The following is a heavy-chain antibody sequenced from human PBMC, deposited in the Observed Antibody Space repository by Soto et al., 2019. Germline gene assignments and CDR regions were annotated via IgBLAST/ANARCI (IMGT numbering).Heavy chain of an antibody. CDR3: AKGLRNYYGTDV. CDR2: INSDETTT. J-gene: IGHJ6*02. D-gene: IGHD2-15*01. CDR1: GFTFTTYW. V-gene: IGHV3-74*01. Sequence: EVQLVESGGGLVQPGGSLRLSCAASGFTFTTYWMHWVRQVPGKGLVWVSRINSDETTTNYADSVKGRFTVYRDNAKNTLYLQMNSLRVEETAVYYCAKGLRNYYGTDVWAQGPRVIVSS.